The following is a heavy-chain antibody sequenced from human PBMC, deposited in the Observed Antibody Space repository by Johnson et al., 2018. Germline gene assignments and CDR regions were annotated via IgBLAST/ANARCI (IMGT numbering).Heavy chain of an antibody. J-gene: IGHJ2*01. V-gene: IGHV3-21*01. CDR2: ISSSSSYI. Sequence: EVQLVESGGGLVKPGGSLRLSCAASGFTFSSYSMNWVRQAPGKGLEWVSSISSSSSYIYYADSVKGRFTISRDNAKNSLYLQMNSRRAEDTAVYYCARDSTWWYFDLWGRGTLVTVSS. D-gene: IGHD5/OR15-5a*01. CDR1: GFTFSSYS. CDR3: ARDSTWWYFDL.